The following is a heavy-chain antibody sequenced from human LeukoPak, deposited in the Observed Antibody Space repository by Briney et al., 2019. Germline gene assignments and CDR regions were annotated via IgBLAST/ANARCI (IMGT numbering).Heavy chain of an antibody. D-gene: IGHD6-13*01. CDR3: GSFGSSWYYFDY. Sequence: RASETLSLTCTVSGGSISSGGYYWSWIRQPPGKGLEWIGYIYHSGSTYYNPSLKSRVTISVDRSKNQFSLKLSSVTAADTAVYYCGSFGSSWYYFDYGGQGTLVTVSS. CDR2: IYHSGST. CDR1: GGSISSGGYY. J-gene: IGHJ4*02. V-gene: IGHV4-30-2*01.